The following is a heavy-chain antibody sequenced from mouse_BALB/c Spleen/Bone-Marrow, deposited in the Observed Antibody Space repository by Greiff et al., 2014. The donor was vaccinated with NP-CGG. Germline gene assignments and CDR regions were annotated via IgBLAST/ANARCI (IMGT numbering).Heavy chain of an antibody. D-gene: IGHD2-14*01. CDR2: IWAGGST. CDR1: GFSLTSYG. CDR3: ARVIRYESYFDY. Sequence: QVQLKESGPGLVAPSQSLSITCTVSGFSLTSYGVHWVRQPPGKGLEWLGVIWAGGSTNYNSALMSRLSISKDNSKSQVFLKMSSLQTDDTAMYNCARVIRYESYFDYWGQGTTLTVSS. V-gene: IGHV2-9*02. J-gene: IGHJ2*01.